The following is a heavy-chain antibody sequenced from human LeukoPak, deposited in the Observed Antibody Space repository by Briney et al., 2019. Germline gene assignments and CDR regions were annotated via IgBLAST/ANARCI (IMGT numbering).Heavy chain of an antibody. CDR1: GYTFTSYG. J-gene: IGHJ4*02. V-gene: IGHV1-18*01. Sequence: ASVKVSCKASGYTFTSYGISWVRQAPGQGLEWMGWISAYNGNTNYAQKLQGRVTMTTDTSTSTAYTELRSLRSDSTAVYYCAKVSRTMIVVVIPTTYYFDYWGQGTLVTVSS. CDR2: ISAYNGNT. D-gene: IGHD3-22*01. CDR3: AKVSRTMIVVVIPTTYYFDY.